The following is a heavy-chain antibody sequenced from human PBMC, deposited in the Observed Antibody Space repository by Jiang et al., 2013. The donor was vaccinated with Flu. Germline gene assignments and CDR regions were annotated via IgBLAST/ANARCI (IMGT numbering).Heavy chain of an antibody. CDR2: SITWEH. CDR3: ARHYFDSSGYSLFDY. V-gene: IGHV4-31*03. J-gene: IGHJ4*02. D-gene: IGHD3-22*01. Sequence: KPSQTLSLTCTVSGDSISSVVTTGAGSAXSQGRAWSGLGTSITWEHRLQPSLKSRVTISVDTSKNHFSLKLSSVTAADTAVYYCARHYFDSSGYSLFDYWGQGTLVTVSS. CDR1: GDSISSVVTT.